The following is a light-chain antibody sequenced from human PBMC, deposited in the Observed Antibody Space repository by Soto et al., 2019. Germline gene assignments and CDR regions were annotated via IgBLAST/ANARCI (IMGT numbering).Light chain of an antibody. CDR2: KAS. CDR3: QQYSNYWT. CDR1: QTISSW. J-gene: IGKJ1*01. V-gene: IGKV1-5*03. Sequence: DIQMTQSPSTLSASVGDRVTITCRASQTISSWLAWYQQKPGKAPRLLIYKASILESGVSSTFSGSGSGTEFTLTISSLQPDDFATYYGQQYSNYWTFGQGTKVEIK.